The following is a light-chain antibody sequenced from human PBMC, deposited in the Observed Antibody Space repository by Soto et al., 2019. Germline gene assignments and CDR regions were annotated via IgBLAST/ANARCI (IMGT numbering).Light chain of an antibody. CDR2: GAS. CDR3: QQYGTSPWT. Sequence: EIVLTQSPGTLSLSPGERATRSCRASQSVSSSYLAWYQQKPGQAPRLLIYGASSRATGIPDTFSGSGSGTDFTLTISRLEPEDFAVYYCQQYGTSPWTFGQGTNIEIK. J-gene: IGKJ1*01. V-gene: IGKV3-20*01. CDR1: QSVSSSY.